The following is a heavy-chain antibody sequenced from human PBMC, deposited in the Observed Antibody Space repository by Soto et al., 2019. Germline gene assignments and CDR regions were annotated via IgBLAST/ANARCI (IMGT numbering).Heavy chain of an antibody. Sequence: DVQLLESGGALVQPGGSLRLACVASGFTLGSYAMTWVRQTPGKGLEWVSTVTGRGDNTYYADSVRGRFTISRDYSENTLYLQMISLRAEDMAMYYCAKGPHTSAYHYFDSWGQGTLVTVSS. V-gene: IGHV3-23*01. D-gene: IGHD6-19*01. CDR2: VTGRGDNT. CDR3: AKGPHTSAYHYFDS. CDR1: GFTLGSYA. J-gene: IGHJ4*02.